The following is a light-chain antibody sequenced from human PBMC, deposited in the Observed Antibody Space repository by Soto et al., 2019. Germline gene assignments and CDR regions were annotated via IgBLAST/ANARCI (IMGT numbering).Light chain of an antibody. Sequence: IQLTQSPSSLSASVGDRVTITCRASQDIRRALAWYQQKPGKAPNLLISDASSLESGVPSRFSGSGSGTDFTLSIISLHPEDFATYFCQQFTYPLTFGGGTKVELK. CDR2: DAS. CDR1: QDIRRA. V-gene: IGKV1-13*02. CDR3: QQFTYPLT. J-gene: IGKJ4*01.